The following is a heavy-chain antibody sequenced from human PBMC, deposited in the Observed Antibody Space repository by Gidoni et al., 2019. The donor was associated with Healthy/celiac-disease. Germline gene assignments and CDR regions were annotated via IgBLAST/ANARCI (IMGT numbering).Heavy chain of an antibody. CDR3: AADLSGIAVAGN. J-gene: IGHJ4*02. CDR2: IVVGSGNT. V-gene: IGHV1-58*01. CDR1: GFTFTSSA. Sequence: QMQLVQSGPEVTKPGTSVKVPCKASGFTFTSSAVQWVRQARGQRLEWIGWIVVGSGNTNYAQKFQERVTITRDMSTSTADMELSSLRSEDTAVYYCAADLSGIAVAGNWGQGTLVTVSS. D-gene: IGHD6-19*01.